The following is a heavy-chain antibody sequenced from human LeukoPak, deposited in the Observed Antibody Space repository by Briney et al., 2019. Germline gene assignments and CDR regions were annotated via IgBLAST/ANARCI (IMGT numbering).Heavy chain of an antibody. CDR1: GFTFGDYA. CDR3: TRDARFGELYLYYYYYYMDV. Sequence: GGSLGLSCTASGFTFGDYAMSWVRQAPGKGLEWVGFIRSKAYGGTTEYAASVKGRFTISRDDSKSIAYLQMNSLKTEDTAVYYCTRDARFGELYLYYYYYYMDVWGKGTTVTISS. V-gene: IGHV3-49*04. D-gene: IGHD3-10*01. CDR2: IRSKAYGGTT. J-gene: IGHJ6*03.